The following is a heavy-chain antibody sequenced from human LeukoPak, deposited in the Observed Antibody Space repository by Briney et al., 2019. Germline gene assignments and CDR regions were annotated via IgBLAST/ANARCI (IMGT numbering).Heavy chain of an antibody. D-gene: IGHD3-9*01. CDR2: ISSSGSTI. V-gene: IGHV3-48*03. J-gene: IGHJ4*02. CDR1: GFTFSSYV. Sequence: PGGSLRLSCAASGFTFSSYVMNWVRQAPGRGLEWVSYISSSGSTIYYADSVKGRFTISRDNAKNSLYLQMNSLRAEDKAVYYCARGGTRHYDILTGYYLITHYFDYWGQGTLVTVSS. CDR3: ARGGTRHYDILTGYYLITHYFDY.